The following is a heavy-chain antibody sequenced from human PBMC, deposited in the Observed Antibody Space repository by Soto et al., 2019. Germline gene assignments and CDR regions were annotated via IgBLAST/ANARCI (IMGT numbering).Heavy chain of an antibody. D-gene: IGHD1-7*01. J-gene: IGHJ3*02. V-gene: IGHV1-69*01. CDR2: IIPIFGTA. Sequence: QVQLVQSGAEVKQPGSSVKVSCKASGGTFSSYAISWVRQAPGQGLEWMGGIIPIFGTANYAQKFQGRVTITADESTSTAYMELSSLRSEDTAVYYCASPHNWNYVGAFDIWGQGTMVTVSS. CDR1: GGTFSSYA. CDR3: ASPHNWNYVGAFDI.